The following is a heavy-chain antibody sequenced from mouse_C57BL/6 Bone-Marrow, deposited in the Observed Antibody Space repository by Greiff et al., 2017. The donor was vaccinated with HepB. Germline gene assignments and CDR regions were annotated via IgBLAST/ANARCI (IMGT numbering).Heavy chain of an antibody. V-gene: IGHV1-81*01. J-gene: IGHJ3*01. CDR1: GYTFTSYG. Sequence: VKLKQSGAELARPGASVKLSCKASGYTFTSYGISWVKQRTGQGLEWIGEIYPRSGNTYYNEKFKGKATLTADKSSSTAYMELRSLTSEDSAVYFCARDEYDGEWCAYWGQGTLVTVSA. CDR3: ARDEYDGEWCAY. CDR2: IYPRSGNT. D-gene: IGHD2-14*01.